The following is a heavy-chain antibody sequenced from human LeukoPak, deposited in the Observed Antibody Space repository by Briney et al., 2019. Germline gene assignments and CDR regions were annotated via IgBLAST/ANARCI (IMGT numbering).Heavy chain of an antibody. CDR3: ARGYSGYFTFGGVIAEFDY. CDR1: GYTFTSYD. V-gene: IGHV1-8*01. J-gene: IGHJ4*02. D-gene: IGHD3-16*02. CDR2: MNPNSGNT. Sequence: GASVKVSCKASGYTFTSYDINWVRRATGQGLEWMGWMNPNSGNTGYAQKFQGRVTMTRNTSISTAYMELSSLRSEDTAVYYCARGYSGYFTFGGVIAEFDYWGQGTLVTVSS.